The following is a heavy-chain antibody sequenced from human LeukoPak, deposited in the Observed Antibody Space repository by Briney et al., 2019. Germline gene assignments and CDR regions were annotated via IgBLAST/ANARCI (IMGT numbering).Heavy chain of an antibody. CDR1: GYTFTGYH. CDR3: ARDYCSSTSCLFDY. D-gene: IGHD2-2*01. Sequence: ASVKVSCKASGYTFTGYHMHWVRQAPGQGLEWMGRINPNSGDTNYAQKFQGRVTMTRDTSISTAYMELSRLRSDDAAVYYCARDYCSSTSCLFDYWGRGTLVAVSS. J-gene: IGHJ4*02. V-gene: IGHV1-2*06. CDR2: INPNSGDT.